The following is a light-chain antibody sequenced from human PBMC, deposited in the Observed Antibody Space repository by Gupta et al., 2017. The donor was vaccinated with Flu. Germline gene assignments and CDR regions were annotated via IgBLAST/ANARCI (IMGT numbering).Light chain of an antibody. CDR2: AAS. J-gene: IGKJ5*01. Sequence: DIHMTQSPSSLSASVGDRVTITCRASQNVGNYLNWYQQKRGKVPELLIYAASSLQSGVPSRFSGSGSGTXFTLTIXDLQPEDFALYYCQQCHSDPIAFGXGTRLEIK. V-gene: IGKV1-39*01. CDR3: QQCHSDPIA. CDR1: QNVGNY.